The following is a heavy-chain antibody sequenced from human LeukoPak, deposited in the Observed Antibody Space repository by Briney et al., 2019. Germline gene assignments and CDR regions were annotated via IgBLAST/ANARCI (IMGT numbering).Heavy chain of an antibody. Sequence: GGSLRLSCAASGFTFSSYAMHWVRQAPGKGLEWVAVISYDGSNKYYADSVKGRFTISRDNSKNTLYLQMNSLKAEDTAVYYCAKDSRGYQLLFPNWGQGTLVTVSS. CDR2: ISYDGSNK. V-gene: IGHV3-30-3*01. J-gene: IGHJ4*02. CDR3: AKDSRGYQLLFPN. D-gene: IGHD2-2*01. CDR1: GFTFSSYA.